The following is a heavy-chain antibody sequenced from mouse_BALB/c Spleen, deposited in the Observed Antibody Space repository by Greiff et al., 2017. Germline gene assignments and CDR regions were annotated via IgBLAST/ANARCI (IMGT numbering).Heavy chain of an antibody. Sequence: EVKVVESGGGLVKPGGSLKLSCAASGFTFSSYTMSWVRQTPEKRLEWVATISSGGSYTYYPDSVKGRFTISRDNAKNTLYLQMSSLKSEDTAMYYCTRERGTYYRYDWYFDVWGAGTTVTVSS. J-gene: IGHJ1*01. V-gene: IGHV5-6-4*01. CDR1: GFTFSSYT. CDR2: ISSGGSYT. CDR3: TRERGTYYRYDWYFDV. D-gene: IGHD2-14*01.